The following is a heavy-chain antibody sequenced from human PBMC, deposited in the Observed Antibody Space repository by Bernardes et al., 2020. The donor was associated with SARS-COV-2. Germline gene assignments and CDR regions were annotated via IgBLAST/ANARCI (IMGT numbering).Heavy chain of an antibody. CDR2: IYYSGST. CDR3: ARDRGTREELGYCSGGSCYRYYYYYGMDV. J-gene: IGHJ6*02. CDR1: GGSISSYY. Sequence: SLTCTVSGGSISSYYWSWIRQPPGKGLEWIGYIYYSGSTNYNPSLKSRVTISVDTSKNQFSLKLSSVTAADTAVYYCARDRGTREELGYCSGGSCYRYYYYYGMDVWGQGTTVTVSS. V-gene: IGHV4-59*01. D-gene: IGHD2-15*01.